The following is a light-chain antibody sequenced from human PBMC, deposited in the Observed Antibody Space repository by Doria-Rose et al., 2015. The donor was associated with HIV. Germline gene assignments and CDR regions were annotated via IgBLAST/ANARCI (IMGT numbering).Light chain of an antibody. CDR1: QNVGTY. V-gene: IGKV1-39*01. CDR3: QQSYSTVPFT. Sequence: RVTITCRASQNVGTYLSWYHQKPGKAPKLLIYSASTLQSGVPPRFSGSGYGTDFTLTISSLQSEDFGIYFCQQSYSTVPFTFGPGTKVEIK. J-gene: IGKJ3*01. CDR2: SAS.